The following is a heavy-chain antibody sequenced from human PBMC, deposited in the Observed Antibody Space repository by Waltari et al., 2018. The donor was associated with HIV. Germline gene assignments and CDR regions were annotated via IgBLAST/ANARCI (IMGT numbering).Heavy chain of an antibody. Sequence: EVQLVESGGGLVKPGGSLRLSCAASGFTFSNAWMSWVRQAPGKGLEWVGRIKSKTDGGTTDYAAPVKGRFTISRDDSKNTLYLQMNSLKTEDTAVYYCTTTYYYDSSGYPGNWGQGTLVTVSS. CDR2: IKSKTDGGTT. V-gene: IGHV3-15*01. D-gene: IGHD3-22*01. J-gene: IGHJ4*02. CDR3: TTTYYYDSSGYPGN. CDR1: GFTFSNAW.